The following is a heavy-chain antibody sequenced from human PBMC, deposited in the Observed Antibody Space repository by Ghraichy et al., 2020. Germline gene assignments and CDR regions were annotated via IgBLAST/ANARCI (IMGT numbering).Heavy chain of an antibody. Sequence: SETLSLTCTVSGGSIRNYYWSWIRQPAGERLEYIGRIHASGSTDYNPSLKSRVTMSVDTSNNQFSLKLNSLTAADTAIYYCARRGSDSSGSQYNWFDPWGQGTLVTVSS. D-gene: IGHD3-22*01. J-gene: IGHJ5*02. V-gene: IGHV4-4*07. CDR3: ARRGSDSSGSQYNWFDP. CDR2: IHASGST. CDR1: GGSIRNYY.